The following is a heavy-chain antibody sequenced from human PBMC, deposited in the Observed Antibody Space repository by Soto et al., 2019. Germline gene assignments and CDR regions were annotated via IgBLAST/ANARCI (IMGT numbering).Heavy chain of an antibody. CDR1: GFTFSYYS. D-gene: IGHD2-2*02. Sequence: VQLVESGGGLVKPGGSLRLSCAASGFTFSYYSMSWIRQAPGKGLQWVSYISSSGSTIYYADSVKGRFTISRDNAKNSLYLQMNSLRAEDTAVYFCAGWENYRLLYVYWGQGTLVTVSS. CDR3: AGWENYRLLYVY. CDR2: ISSSGSTI. J-gene: IGHJ4*02. V-gene: IGHV3-11*01.